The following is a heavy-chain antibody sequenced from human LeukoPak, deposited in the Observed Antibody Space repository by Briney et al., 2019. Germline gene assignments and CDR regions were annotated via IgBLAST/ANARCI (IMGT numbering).Heavy chain of an antibody. CDR2: IYLGDCDT. D-gene: IGHD3-22*01. CDR1: GYSFPSYW. CDR3: ARRDGSGLNF. J-gene: IGHJ4*02. Sequence: GECPKISCKGSGYSFPSYWIGWVRQMPGKGLEWMGIIYLGDCDTRYSPSFQGQVTISADKSLNTVYLQWSSLKASDTAMYYCARRDGSGLNFWGQGTLVTVYS. V-gene: IGHV5-51*01.